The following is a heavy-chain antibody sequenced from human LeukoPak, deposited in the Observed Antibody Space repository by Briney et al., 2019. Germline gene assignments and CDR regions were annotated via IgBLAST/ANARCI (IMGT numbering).Heavy chain of an antibody. CDR1: GFTFRSYA. J-gene: IGHJ4*02. V-gene: IGHV3-23*01. Sequence: GGSLRLSCAASGFTFRSYAMTWVRQAPGKGLEWVSTSTGSGGSTYYADSVKGRFTISRDDSKNTLYLQMNSLRAEDTAVYYCAKVSSSSWNNYFDYWGQGTLVTVSP. CDR3: AKVSSSSWNNYFDY. D-gene: IGHD1/OR15-1a*01. CDR2: STGSGGST.